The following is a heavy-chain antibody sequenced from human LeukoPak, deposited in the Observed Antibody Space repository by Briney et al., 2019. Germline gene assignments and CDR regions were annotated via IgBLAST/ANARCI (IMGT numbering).Heavy chain of an antibody. D-gene: IGHD2-15*01. CDR3: ARVFCSGGNCYHFDY. J-gene: IGHJ4*02. CDR2: IYHSGSA. Sequence: SETLSLTCAVSGYSISSGYQWAWIRQSPGKGLEWIGSIYHSGSAHYNPSLKSRVTISVETSKNQFSLKMYSVTAADTAVYYCARVFCSGGNCYHFDYWGQGTLVTVSS. CDR1: GYSISSGYQ. V-gene: IGHV4-38-2*01.